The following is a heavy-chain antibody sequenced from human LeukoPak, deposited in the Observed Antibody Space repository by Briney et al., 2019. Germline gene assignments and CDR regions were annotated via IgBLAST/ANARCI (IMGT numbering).Heavy chain of an antibody. CDR1: GYTFTGYY. Sequence: GASVKVSCKASGYTFTGYYMHWVRQAPGQGLEWMGWINPNSGGTNYAQKFQGRVTMTRDTSISTAYMELSRLRSDDTAVYYCAREDLYYYDSSSSEYFQHWGQGTLVTVSS. D-gene: IGHD3-22*01. J-gene: IGHJ1*01. CDR2: INPNSGGT. V-gene: IGHV1-2*02. CDR3: AREDLYYYDSSSSEYFQH.